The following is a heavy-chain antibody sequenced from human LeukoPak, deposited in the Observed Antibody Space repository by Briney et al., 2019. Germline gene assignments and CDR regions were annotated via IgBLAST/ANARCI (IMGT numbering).Heavy chain of an antibody. V-gene: IGHV4-61*01. CDR2: VYYSGST. J-gene: IGHJ4*02. CDR1: GGSISSDSHY. Sequence: SETLSLTCTVSGGSISSDSHYWSWIRQSPGKGLEWIGYVYYSGSTNYNPSLKSRVTISVDTSKSQFSLKLSSVTAADTAVYYCARDNDFGGAYYFDYWGQGTLVTVSS. CDR3: ARDNDFGGAYYFDY. D-gene: IGHD3-3*01.